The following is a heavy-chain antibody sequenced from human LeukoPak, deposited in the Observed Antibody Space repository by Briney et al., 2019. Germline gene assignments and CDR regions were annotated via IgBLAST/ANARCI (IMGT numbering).Heavy chain of an antibody. CDR3: AKEVYCYGSGIPNSFDY. CDR1: GGSISSGSYY. D-gene: IGHD3-10*01. V-gene: IGHV4-61*02. J-gene: IGHJ4*02. Sequence: SETPSLTCTVSGGSISSGSYYWSWIRQPAGKGLEWIGRIYTSGSTNYNPSLKSRVTISVDTSKNQFSLKLSSVTAADTAVYYCAKEVYCYGSGIPNSFDYWGQGTLVTVSS. CDR2: IYTSGST.